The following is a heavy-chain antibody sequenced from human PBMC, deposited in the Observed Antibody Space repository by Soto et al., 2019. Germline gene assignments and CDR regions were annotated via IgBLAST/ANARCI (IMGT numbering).Heavy chain of an antibody. CDR1: GASLTSGGYY. D-gene: IGHD3-10*01. J-gene: IGHJ4*02. Sequence: SETLSLTCTVSGASLTSGGYYWNWIRQQLGKGLEWVGYISSSGNTYYNPSLKSRVTISVDTSKNQFSLKLTSVTAADTAVYYGASGRLWFRDVRYFDFWGQGSLVTVSS. CDR3: ASGRLWFRDVRYFDF. CDR2: ISSSGNT. V-gene: IGHV4-31*03.